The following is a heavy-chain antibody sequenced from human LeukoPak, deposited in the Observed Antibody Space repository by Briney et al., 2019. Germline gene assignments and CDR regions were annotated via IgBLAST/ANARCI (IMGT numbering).Heavy chain of an antibody. D-gene: IGHD2-15*01. CDR1: GFTFSSYA. J-gene: IGHJ6*02. V-gene: IGHV3-23*01. Sequence: GGSLRLSCAASGFTFSSYAMSWVRQAPGKGLEWVSAISGSGGSTYYADSVKGRFTISRDNSKNTLYLQMNSLRAEDTAVYYCAKSLFHCSGGSCYEDGDYYYGMDVWGQGTTVTVSS. CDR2: ISGSGGST. CDR3: AKSLFHCSGGSCYEDGDYYYGMDV.